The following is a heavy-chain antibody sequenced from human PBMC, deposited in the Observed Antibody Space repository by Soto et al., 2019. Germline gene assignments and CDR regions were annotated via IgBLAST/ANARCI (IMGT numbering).Heavy chain of an antibody. CDR3: TRRRAWTAMDPLDY. CDR1: GFTFSDSA. D-gene: IGHD5-18*01. V-gene: IGHV3-73*02. J-gene: IGHJ4*02. Sequence: EVQLVESGGGLVQPGGSLKLSCAASGFTFSDSAMHWVRQASGKGLEWVGRIRSKVNTYATAYAASVKGRFTISRDDSMKTAYLQMNSLKTEDTAVYYCTRRRAWTAMDPLDYWGQGTLVTVSS. CDR2: IRSKVNTYAT.